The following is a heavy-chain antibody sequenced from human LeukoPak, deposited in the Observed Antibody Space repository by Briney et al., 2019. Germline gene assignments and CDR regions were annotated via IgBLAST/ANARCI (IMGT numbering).Heavy chain of an antibody. V-gene: IGHV4-59*01. CDR2: IYYSGST. Sequence: SETLSLTCTVSGGSLSSYYWSWIRQPPGKGLEWIGYIYYSGSTNYNPPLKSRVTISVDTSKNQFSLKLSSVTAADTAVYYCARDPNRSRAFDIWGQGTMVTVSS. D-gene: IGHD2/OR15-2a*01. J-gene: IGHJ3*02. CDR3: ARDPNRSRAFDI. CDR1: GGSLSSYY.